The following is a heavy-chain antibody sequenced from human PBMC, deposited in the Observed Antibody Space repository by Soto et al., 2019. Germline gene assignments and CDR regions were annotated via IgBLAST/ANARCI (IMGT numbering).Heavy chain of an antibody. CDR2: IIPIFGTA. J-gene: IGHJ6*02. V-gene: IGHV1-69*13. D-gene: IGHD6-6*01. CDR1: GGTFSSYA. CDR3: ARIVAARPRDYYYYGMDV. Sequence: SVKVSCKASGGTFSSYAISWVRQAPGQGLEWMGGIIPIFGTANYAQKFQGRVTITADESTSTAYMELSSLRSEDTAVYYCARIVAARPRDYYYYGMDVWGQGTTVTVSS.